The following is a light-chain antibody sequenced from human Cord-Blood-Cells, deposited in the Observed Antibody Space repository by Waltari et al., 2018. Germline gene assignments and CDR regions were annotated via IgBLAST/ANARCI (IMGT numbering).Light chain of an antibody. V-gene: IGKV3-11*01. CDR1: QSVSSY. CDR3: QQRSNWPLT. Sequence: EIMLTQPPATLSLSPGARATLSCRASQSVSSYLAWDQQKPGQAPRLLIYDASNRATGIPARFSGSGSGTDFTLTISSLEPEDFAVYYCQQRSNWPLTFGGGTKVEIK. CDR2: DAS. J-gene: IGKJ4*01.